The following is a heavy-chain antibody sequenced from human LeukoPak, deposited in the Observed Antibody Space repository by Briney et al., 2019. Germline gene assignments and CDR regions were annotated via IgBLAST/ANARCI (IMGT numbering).Heavy chain of an antibody. CDR1: GFTFSSYW. CDR3: ARDPAFPCGGDCYFDY. Sequence: GGSLRLSCAASGFTFSSYWMHWVRQAPGKGLVWVSRINSDGSGTSYADSVKGRFTISRDNAKNTLYLQMNSLRAEDTAVYYCARDPAFPCGGDCYFDYWGQGTLVTVSS. D-gene: IGHD2-21*02. J-gene: IGHJ4*02. CDR2: INSDGSGT. V-gene: IGHV3-74*01.